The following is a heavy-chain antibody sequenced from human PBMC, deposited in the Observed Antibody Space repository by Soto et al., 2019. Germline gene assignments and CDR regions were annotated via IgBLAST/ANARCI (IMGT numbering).Heavy chain of an antibody. CDR2: IDPSDSYT. CDR1: GYSLTSYW. Sequence: GEALKRSWKGSGYSLTSYWISWVRQMPGKGLEWMGRIDPSDSYTNYSPSFQGHVTISADNSKSTLYLQMNSLRAEDTALYYCAKGRSYYYYYGVDVWGQGTTVTVSS. CDR3: AKGRSYYYYYGVDV. V-gene: IGHV5-10-1*01. J-gene: IGHJ6*02.